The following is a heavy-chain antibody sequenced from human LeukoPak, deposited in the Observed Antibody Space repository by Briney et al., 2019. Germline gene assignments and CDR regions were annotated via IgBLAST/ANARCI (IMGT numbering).Heavy chain of an antibody. D-gene: IGHD1-14*01. CDR3: ARVGLGSGYVDY. V-gene: IGHV4-30-4*08. J-gene: IGHJ4*02. CDR1: GGSISSGDYY. CDR2: IYYSGST. Sequence: SETLSLTCTVSGGSISSGDYYWSWIRQPPGKGLEWIGYIYYSGSTYYNPSLKSRVTISVDTSKNQFSLKLSSVTAADTAVYYCARVGLGSGYVDYWGQGTLVTVSS.